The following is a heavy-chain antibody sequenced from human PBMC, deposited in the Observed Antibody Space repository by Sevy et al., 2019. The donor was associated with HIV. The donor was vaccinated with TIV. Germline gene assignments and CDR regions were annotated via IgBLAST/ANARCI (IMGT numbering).Heavy chain of an antibody. CDR3: GYSEYGYYYDY. Sequence: GGSLRLSCGASGFIFSNAWMSWVRQAPRKGLEWVGRIKSKADGGTPDYAAPVKGTFTISRDDSINTLYLQMNSLRTDDTAVYYCGYSEYGYYYDYWGQGTLVTVSS. D-gene: IGHD1-26*01. CDR1: GFIFSNAW. V-gene: IGHV3-15*01. J-gene: IGHJ4*02. CDR2: IKSKADGGTP.